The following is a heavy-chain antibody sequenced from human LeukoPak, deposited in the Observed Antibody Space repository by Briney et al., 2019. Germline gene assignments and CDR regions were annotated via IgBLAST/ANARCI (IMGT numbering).Heavy chain of an antibody. J-gene: IGHJ4*02. CDR3: ARDQGIAVAGTLDY. CDR2: INPNSGGT. Sequence: ASVKVSCKASGYTFTGYYMHWVRQVPGQGLEWMGWINPNSGGTNYAQKFQGRVTMTRDTSISTAYMELSRLRSDDTAVYYCARDQGIAVAGTLDYWGQGTLVTVSS. D-gene: IGHD6-19*01. V-gene: IGHV1-2*02. CDR1: GYTFTGYY.